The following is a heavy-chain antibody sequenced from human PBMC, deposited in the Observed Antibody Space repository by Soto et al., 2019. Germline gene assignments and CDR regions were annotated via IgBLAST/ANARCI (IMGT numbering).Heavy chain of an antibody. D-gene: IGHD6-19*01. Sequence: QVQLVQSGAGVKEPGASGKVSCKASGYPFTSYGISWGGTGPGKGLEWMGWINSYNCNTNYAQKLQGRVTMTTDTSTSTAYMELRSLRSDDTAVYYCAREPVAGIWFDPWGQGTLVTVSS. CDR1: GYPFTSYG. V-gene: IGHV1-18*01. CDR2: INSYNCNT. J-gene: IGHJ5*02. CDR3: AREPVAGIWFDP.